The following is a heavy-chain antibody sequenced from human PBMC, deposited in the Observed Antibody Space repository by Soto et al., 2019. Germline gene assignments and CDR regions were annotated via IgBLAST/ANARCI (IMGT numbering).Heavy chain of an antibody. V-gene: IGHV1-2*02. CDR3: ARNMDYYYGPGSGNGHGF. CDR2: INPKFGDT. Sequence: QVQLVQSGAEVKEPGDSVRVSCEASGYTFTSYYIHWVRQAPGQGLEWMGWINPKFGDTTYAQDFQDRVSMTRDISISTGYMELSRLTSDDTAKYYCARNMDYYYGPGSGNGHGFWGQGTTVTVFS. CDR1: GYTFTSYY. D-gene: IGHD3-10*01. J-gene: IGHJ6*02.